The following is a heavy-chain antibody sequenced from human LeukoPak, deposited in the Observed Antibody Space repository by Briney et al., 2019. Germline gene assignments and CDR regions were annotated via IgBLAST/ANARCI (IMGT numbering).Heavy chain of an antibody. D-gene: IGHD1-26*01. Sequence: SETLSLTCTVSGGSVTADNYFWSWTRQPPGEGLEWIGYIYYTAGSYYNPSLKSRVTMSIDASTNQFSLKLNSVTATDTAVYHCGRGLRYSESYVVEYWGLGTLVTVSS. V-gene: IGHV4-30-4*08. CDR1: GGSVTADNYF. J-gene: IGHJ4*02. CDR2: IYYTAGS. CDR3: GRGLRYSESYVVEY.